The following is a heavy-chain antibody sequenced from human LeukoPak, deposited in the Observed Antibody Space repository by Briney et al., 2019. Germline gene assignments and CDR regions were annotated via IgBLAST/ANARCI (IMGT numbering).Heavy chain of an antibody. CDR3: ARLVTIFGVVISPDAFDI. D-gene: IGHD3-3*01. CDR2: IYYSGST. V-gene: IGHV4-34*01. CDR1: GGSFSGYY. J-gene: IGHJ3*02. Sequence: PSETLSLTCAVYGGSFSGYYWSWIRQPPGKGLEWIGSIYYSGSTYYNPSLKSRVTISVDTSKNQFSLKLSSVTAADTAVYYCARLVTIFGVVISPDAFDIWGQGTMVTVSS.